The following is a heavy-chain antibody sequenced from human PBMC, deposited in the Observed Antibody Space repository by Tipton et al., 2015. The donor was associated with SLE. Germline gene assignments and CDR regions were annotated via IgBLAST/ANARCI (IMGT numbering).Heavy chain of an antibody. V-gene: IGHV4-59*01. CDR2: IFYSGST. CDR3: ARAWSYSTGWYYDL. CDR1: GGSISRYH. D-gene: IGHD6-19*01. J-gene: IGHJ2*01. Sequence: TLSLTCTASGGSISRYHWNWVRQPPGKGLQWIGYIFYSGSTNYNPSLRSRVTISLDTSKNQISLNLSSVTAADTAVYYCARAWSYSTGWYYDLWGRGTLVTVSS.